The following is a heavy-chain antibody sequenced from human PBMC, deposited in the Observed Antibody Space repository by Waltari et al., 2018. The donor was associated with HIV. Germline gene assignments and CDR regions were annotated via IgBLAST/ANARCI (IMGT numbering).Heavy chain of an antibody. CDR1: GFTLNNYW. CDR3: ARGSIGESNLDC. CDR2: IDVGGSDT. J-gene: IGHJ4*02. Sequence: EVQLVESGGNLVQPGGSLRLSCAASGFTLNNYWMPWVRQVPGKGLVWVSRIDVGGSDTIYADSVKGRFTISRDNAENMVYLQMNSLRAEDTAVYYCARGSIGESNLDCWGQGTLVTVSS. V-gene: IGHV3-74*01. D-gene: IGHD3-10*01.